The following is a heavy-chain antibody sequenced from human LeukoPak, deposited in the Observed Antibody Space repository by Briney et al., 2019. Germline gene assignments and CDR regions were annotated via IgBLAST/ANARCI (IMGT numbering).Heavy chain of an antibody. D-gene: IGHD1-26*01. Sequence: GGSLRLSCAASGFTFSSYGMSWVRQAPGKGLEWVSAISGSGGSTYYADSVKGRFTISRDNAKNSLYLQMNSLRAEDTAVYYCARESSPGQWELYMSLGGYYFDYWGQGTLVTVSS. CDR1: GFTFSSYG. V-gene: IGHV3-23*01. CDR3: ARESSPGQWELYMSLGGYYFDY. J-gene: IGHJ4*02. CDR2: ISGSGGST.